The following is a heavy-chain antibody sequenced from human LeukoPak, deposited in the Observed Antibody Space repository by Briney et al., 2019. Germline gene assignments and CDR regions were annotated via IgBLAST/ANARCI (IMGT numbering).Heavy chain of an antibody. Sequence: ASVTVSFTASGSTFTSYYMHWDRQAPGQGLEWMGIINPSGGSTSYAQKFQGRVTMARDTSTSTVYMELSSLRSEDTAVYYCARTPVDLATDYFDYWGQGTLVTVSS. CDR3: ARTPVDLATDYFDY. V-gene: IGHV1-46*01. CDR2: INPSGGST. CDR1: GSTFTSYY. J-gene: IGHJ4*02. D-gene: IGHD5-24*01.